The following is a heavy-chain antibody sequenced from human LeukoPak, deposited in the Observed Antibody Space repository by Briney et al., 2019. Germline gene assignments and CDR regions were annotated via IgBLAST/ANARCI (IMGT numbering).Heavy chain of an antibody. J-gene: IGHJ4*02. V-gene: IGHV3-13*01. D-gene: IGHD4-17*01. CDR1: GFTFSSYY. CDR3: AKDRGYTVTQAFYYFDY. Sequence: PGGSLRLSCAASGFTFSSYYMHWVRQAPGKGLEWVSAICSAGGTYYSASVKGRFTISRENSENSLYLQMNSLIVGDTAVYYCAKDRGYTVTQAFYYFDYWGQGTLVTVSS. CDR2: ICSAGGT.